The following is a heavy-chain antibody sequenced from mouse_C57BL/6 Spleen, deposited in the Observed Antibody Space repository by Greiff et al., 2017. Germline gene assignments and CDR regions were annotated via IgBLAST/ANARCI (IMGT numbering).Heavy chain of an antibody. D-gene: IGHD4-1*02. CDR3: ARENPTGPYWYFDV. V-gene: IGHV5-6*01. CDR2: ISSGGSYT. Sequence: EVMLVESGGDLVKPGGSLKLSCAASGFTFSSYGMSWVRQTPDKRLEWVATISSGGSYTYYPDSVKGRFTISRDNAKNTLYLQMSSLKSEDTAMYYCARENPTGPYWYFDVWGTGTTVTVSS. J-gene: IGHJ1*03. CDR1: GFTFSSYG.